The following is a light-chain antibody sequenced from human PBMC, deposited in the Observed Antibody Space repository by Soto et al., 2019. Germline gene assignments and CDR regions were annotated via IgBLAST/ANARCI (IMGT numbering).Light chain of an antibody. J-gene: IGKJ4*01. V-gene: IGKV1-9*01. Sequence: IQMTQCTSCLSASVGARVTITLRASQSISTYLIWYQQKKGKAPKLLIYAASSLQSGVPSRFSGSGSGTEFNLTISSLQPEDFATYYCQQLNSYPLTFGGGTKVDIK. CDR1: QSISTY. CDR3: QQLNSYPLT. CDR2: AAS.